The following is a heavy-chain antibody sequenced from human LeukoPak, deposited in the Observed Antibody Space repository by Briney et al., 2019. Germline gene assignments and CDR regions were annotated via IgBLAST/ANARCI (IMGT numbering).Heavy chain of an antibody. Sequence: GGSLRLSCAASGFTFSSYEMNWVLQAPGKGLEWVSYISSSGSTIYYADSVKGRFTISRDNAKNSLYLQMNSLRAEDTAVYYCARVGYSSGLDAFDIWGQGTMVTVSS. CDR2: ISSSGSTI. CDR3: ARVGYSSGLDAFDI. J-gene: IGHJ3*02. D-gene: IGHD6-19*01. V-gene: IGHV3-48*03. CDR1: GFTFSSYE.